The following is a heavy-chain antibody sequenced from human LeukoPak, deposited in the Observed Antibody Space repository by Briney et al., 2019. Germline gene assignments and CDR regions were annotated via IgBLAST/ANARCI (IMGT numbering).Heavy chain of an antibody. D-gene: IGHD2-8*01. Sequence: PSETLSLTCTVSGGSISSFYWSWIRQPPGKGLEWIGYISYSGSTIYNPSLKSRVTISVDTSKNQFSLKLSSVTAADTALYYCARGGSNRHSYWGQGTLVTVSS. J-gene: IGHJ4*02. CDR3: ARGGSNRHSY. CDR2: ISYSGST. CDR1: GGSISSFY. V-gene: IGHV4-59*01.